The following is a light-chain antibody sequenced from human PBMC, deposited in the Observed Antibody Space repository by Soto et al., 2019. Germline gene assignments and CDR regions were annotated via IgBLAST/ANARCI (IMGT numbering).Light chain of an antibody. CDR3: QQRSNWPPFT. Sequence: EIVLTQSPATLSLSPGERATLSCRASQSVRSYLDWLQQKPGQAPRLLIYDASNRATGIPARFSGSGSGTDFTLTISSLEPEDFAVYYCQQRSNWPPFTFGGGTKVEIK. CDR1: QSVRSY. CDR2: DAS. V-gene: IGKV3-11*01. J-gene: IGKJ4*01.